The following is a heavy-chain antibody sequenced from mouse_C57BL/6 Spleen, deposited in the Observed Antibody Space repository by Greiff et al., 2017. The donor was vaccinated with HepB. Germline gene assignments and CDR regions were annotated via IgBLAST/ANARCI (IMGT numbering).Heavy chain of an antibody. CDR3: ASDGSSYGYFDY. D-gene: IGHD1-1*01. CDR1: GYTFTSYW. CDR2: IYPGSGST. Sequence: QVQLQQPGAELVKPGASVKMSCKASGYTFTSYWITWVKQRPGQGLEWIGDIYPGSGSTNYNDKFKSKATLTVDTSSSTAYMQLSSLTSEASAVYYCASDGSSYGYFDYWGQGTTLTVSS. V-gene: IGHV1-55*01. J-gene: IGHJ2*01.